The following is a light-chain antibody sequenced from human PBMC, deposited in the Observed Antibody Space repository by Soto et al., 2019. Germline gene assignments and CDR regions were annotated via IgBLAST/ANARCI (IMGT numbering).Light chain of an antibody. CDR2: DVS. J-gene: IGLJ2*01. Sequence: QSALTQPASVSGSPGQSITISCTGTISDVGGYNYVSWYQQHPGKSPQLMIYDVSNRPSGVSNRFSGSKSVNTASLTISGLQAEDEADYYCSSYTSSSTRVFGGGTKLTVL. CDR1: ISDVGGYNY. V-gene: IGLV2-14*01. CDR3: SSYTSSSTRV.